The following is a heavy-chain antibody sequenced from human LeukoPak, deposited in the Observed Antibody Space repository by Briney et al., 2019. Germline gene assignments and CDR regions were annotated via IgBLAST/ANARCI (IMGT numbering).Heavy chain of an antibody. CDR1: GGSISSYY. CDR3: ARDKYQLLWGDSYYYMDV. V-gene: IGHV4-4*07. CDR2: IYTSGSS. D-gene: IGHD2-2*01. J-gene: IGHJ6*03. Sequence: SETLSLTCTVSGGSISSYYWSWIRQPAGKGLEWIGRIYTSGSSNYNPSLKGRVTMSVDTSKNQFSLKLSSVTAADTAVYYCARDKYQLLWGDSYYYMDVWGKGTTVTVSS.